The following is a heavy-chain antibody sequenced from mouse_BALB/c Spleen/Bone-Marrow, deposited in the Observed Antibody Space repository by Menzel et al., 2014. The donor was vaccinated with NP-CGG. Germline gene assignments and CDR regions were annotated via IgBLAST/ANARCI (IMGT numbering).Heavy chain of an antibody. CDR2: ISSGGSYT. CDR1: RFTFSSYT. Sequence: EVMLVESGGGLVKPGGSLKLSCAASRFTFSSYTMSWVRQTPEKRLEWVATISSGGSYTYYPDSVKGRFTISRDNAKNTLYLEMSSLRSEDTAMYYCAREGLRRRAAMDYWGQGTSVTVSS. J-gene: IGHJ4*01. CDR3: AREGLRRRAAMDY. V-gene: IGHV5-9-1*01. D-gene: IGHD2-4*01.